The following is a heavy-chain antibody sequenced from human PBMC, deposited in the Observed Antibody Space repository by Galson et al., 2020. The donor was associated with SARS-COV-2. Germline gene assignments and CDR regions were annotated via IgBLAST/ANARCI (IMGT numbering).Heavy chain of an antibody. V-gene: IGHV3-11*05. CDR2: LSSSSSYT. J-gene: IGHJ4*02. CDR1: GFTFSDYY. CDR3: ARDSSYAYGLDY. D-gene: IGHD3-16*01. Sequence: GGSLRLSCAASGFTFSDYYMSWIRQAPGKGLEWVSYLSSSSSYTNYADSVKGRFTISRDNAKNSLYLQMNSLRAEDTAVYYCARDSSYAYGLDYWGQGTLVTVSS.